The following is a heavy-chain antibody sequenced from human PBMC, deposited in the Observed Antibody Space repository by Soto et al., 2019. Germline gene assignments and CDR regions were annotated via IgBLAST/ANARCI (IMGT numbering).Heavy chain of an antibody. CDR2: ISYGGGTT. J-gene: IGHJ4*02. CDR3: AKNPGYYYDSTGYHFDY. V-gene: IGHV3-23*01. Sequence: GGSLRLSCAASEFTFSNYAMSWVRQAPGKGLEWVSAISYGGGTTYYADSVKGRFTISRDNSKNTLYLQMNSLRAEDTAVYYCAKNPGYYYDSTGYHFDYWGQGTLVNVFS. D-gene: IGHD3-22*01. CDR1: EFTFSNYA.